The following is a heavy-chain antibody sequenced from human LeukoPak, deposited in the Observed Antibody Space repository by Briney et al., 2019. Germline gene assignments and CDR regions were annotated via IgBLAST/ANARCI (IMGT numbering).Heavy chain of an antibody. D-gene: IGHD3-22*01. J-gene: IGHJ4*02. V-gene: IGHV4-30-4*01. CDR2: IYYSGST. Sequence: SQTLSLTCTVSGGSISSGDYYWSWIRQPPGKGLEWIGYIYYSGSTYYNPSLKCRVTISVDTSKNQFSLKLSSVTAADTAVYYCARDSSGYQDFDYWGQGTLVTVSS. CDR1: GGSISSGDYY. CDR3: ARDSSGYQDFDY.